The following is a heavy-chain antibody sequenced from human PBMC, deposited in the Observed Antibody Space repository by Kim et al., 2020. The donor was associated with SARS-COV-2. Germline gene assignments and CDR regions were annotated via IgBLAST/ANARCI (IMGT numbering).Heavy chain of an antibody. CDR3: ARDRAVLNYYYGMDV. Sequence: GGSLRLSCAASGFTFSSYGMHWVRQAPGKGLEWVAVIWYDGSNKYYADSVKGRFTISRDNSKNTLYLQMTSLRAEDTAVYYCARDRAVLNYYYGMDVWGQGTTVTVSS. J-gene: IGHJ6*02. V-gene: IGHV3-33*01. CDR1: GFTFSSYG. CDR2: IWYDGSNK.